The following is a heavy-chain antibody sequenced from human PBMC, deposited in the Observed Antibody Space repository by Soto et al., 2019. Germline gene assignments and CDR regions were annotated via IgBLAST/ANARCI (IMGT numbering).Heavy chain of an antibody. CDR1: GGAFSGYY. J-gene: IGHJ3*02. CDR3: ASIDSSGWYGGHAFDI. Sequence: PSETLSLTCAVYGGAFSGYYWSWIRQPPGKGLEWIGEINHSGSTNYNPSLKSRVTISVDTSKNQFSLKLSSVTAADTAVYYCASIDSSGWYGGHAFDIWGQGTMVTVS. CDR2: INHSGST. D-gene: IGHD6-19*01. V-gene: IGHV4-34*01.